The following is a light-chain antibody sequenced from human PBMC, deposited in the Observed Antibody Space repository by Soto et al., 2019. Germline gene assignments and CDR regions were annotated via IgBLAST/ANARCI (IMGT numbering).Light chain of an antibody. CDR3: QQYNNWPPLT. J-gene: IGKJ4*01. V-gene: IGKV3-15*01. CDR1: HSVSSN. Sequence: EIVMTQSPATLSVSPGERATLSCRASHSVSSNLAWYQQKPGQAPRLLIYGASTSATGIPARSSGSGSGTEFTLTISSLQSEDFAVYYCQQYNNWPPLTFGGGTKVDIK. CDR2: GAS.